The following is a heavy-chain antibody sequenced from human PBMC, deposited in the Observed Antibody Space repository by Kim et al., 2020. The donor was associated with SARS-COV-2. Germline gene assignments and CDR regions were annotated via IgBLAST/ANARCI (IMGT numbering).Heavy chain of an antibody. CDR3: ARDPYCGGDCYPDHSPDHYSHYYGMDV. CDR2: ISSNSGYI. CDR1: GFTFSSYS. Sequence: GESLKISCAASGFTFSSYSMNWVCQAPGKGLEWVSFISSNSGYIYYADSVKGRFTISRDNAKNSLFLQMNSLRAEDTAVYYCARDPYCGGDCYPDHSPDHYSHYYGMDVWGQGTTVTVSS. D-gene: IGHD2-21*01. V-gene: IGHV3-21*01. J-gene: IGHJ6*02.